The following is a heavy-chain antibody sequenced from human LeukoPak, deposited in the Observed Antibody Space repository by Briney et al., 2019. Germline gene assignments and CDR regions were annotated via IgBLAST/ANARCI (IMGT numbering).Heavy chain of an antibody. CDR2: ISSSSSYI. CDR3: ASLRFLEWLSHAFDI. J-gene: IGHJ3*02. Sequence: PGGSLRLSCAASGLTFSSYGMNWVRQAPGKGLEWVSSISSSSSYIYYADSVKGRFTISRDNAKNSLYLQMNSLRAEDTAVYYCASLRFLEWLSHAFDIWGQGTMVTVSS. V-gene: IGHV3-21*01. D-gene: IGHD3-3*01. CDR1: GLTFSSYG.